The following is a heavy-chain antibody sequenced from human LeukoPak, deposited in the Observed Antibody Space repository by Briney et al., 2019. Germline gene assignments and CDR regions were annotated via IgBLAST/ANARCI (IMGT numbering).Heavy chain of an antibody. CDR3: ARDDYYDGSGPVFDY. J-gene: IGHJ4*02. D-gene: IGHD3-22*01. Sequence: GASVKVSCKASGGTFSSYAISWVRQAPGQGLEWMGGIIPIFGTANYAQKFQGRVTITADESTSTAYMELSSLRSEDTAVYYCARDDYYDGSGPVFDYWGQGTLVTVSS. CDR1: GGTFSSYA. V-gene: IGHV1-69*13. CDR2: IIPIFGTA.